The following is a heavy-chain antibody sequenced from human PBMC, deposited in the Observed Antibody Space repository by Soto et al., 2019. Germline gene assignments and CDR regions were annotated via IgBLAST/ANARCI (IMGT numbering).Heavy chain of an antibody. V-gene: IGHV4-30-4*01. CDR1: GGSISSGDYY. Sequence: QVQLQESGPGLVKPSQTLSLTCTVSGGSISSGDYYWRWIRQPPGKGLEWIGYIYYSGSTYYNPFLKSRVTVSINTSKVQFSLKQSSVTAADTAVYYCDRVSGSWYYWGQGTLVTVCS. J-gene: IGHJ4*02. D-gene: IGHD6-13*01. CDR3: DRVSGSWYY. CDR2: IYYSGST.